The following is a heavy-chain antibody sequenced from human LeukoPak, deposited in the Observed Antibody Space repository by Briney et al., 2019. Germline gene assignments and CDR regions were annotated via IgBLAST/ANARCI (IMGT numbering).Heavy chain of an antibody. CDR1: GFTFSRYE. Sequence: QPGGSLRLSCAASGFTFSRYEMNWVRQGPGKGLEWVSYISTSGNTIYDADSVKGRFTISRDNAKNSLYLQMSSLRAEDTGVYYCARDSGSYKGMDVWGQGTTVTVSS. V-gene: IGHV3-48*03. CDR3: ARDSGSYKGMDV. J-gene: IGHJ6*02. D-gene: IGHD1-26*01. CDR2: ISTSGNTI.